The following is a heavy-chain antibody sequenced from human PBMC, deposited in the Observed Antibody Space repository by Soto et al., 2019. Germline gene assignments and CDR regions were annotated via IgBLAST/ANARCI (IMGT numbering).Heavy chain of an antibody. CDR3: ARDTAASTDYGDWTSLPGYYYYMDV. CDR1: GFTFSDYY. D-gene: IGHD4-17*01. V-gene: IGHV3-11*01. J-gene: IGHJ6*03. Sequence: GGSLRLSCAASGFTFSDYYMSWIRQAPGKGLEWVSYISSSGSTIYYADSVKGRFTISRDNAKNSLYLQMNSLRAEDTAVYYCARDTAASTDYGDWTSLPGYYYYMDVWGKGTTVTVSS. CDR2: ISSSGSTI.